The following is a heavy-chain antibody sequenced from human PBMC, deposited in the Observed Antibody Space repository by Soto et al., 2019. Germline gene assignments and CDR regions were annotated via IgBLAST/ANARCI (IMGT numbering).Heavy chain of an antibody. J-gene: IGHJ6*02. CDR2: IWYDGSNK. Sequence: QVQLVESGGGVVQPGGSLRLSCAASGFMFSSYGMHWVRQAPGKGLEWVAVIWYDGSNKGYVDSVKGRFTISRDNSKNTVDLQRNALRAEDTAVYFCARETGGNPHYGLDVWGQGTRVTVSS. CDR3: ARETGGNPHYGLDV. V-gene: IGHV3-33*01. CDR1: GFMFSSYG. D-gene: IGHD3-10*01.